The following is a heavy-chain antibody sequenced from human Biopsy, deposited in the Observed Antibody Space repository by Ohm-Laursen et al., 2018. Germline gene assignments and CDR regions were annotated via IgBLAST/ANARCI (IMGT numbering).Heavy chain of an antibody. V-gene: IGHV4-59*01. Sequence: SDTLSLTCTLSGDSITRSYWSWIRQSPGKGLEWIGHVFDRGTTNYNPSLKSRVTMSAHTSTNQFSLKLTSVTAADTAVYYCARDKITYCTSTSCDYFGMDVWGQGTTVTVSS. J-gene: IGHJ6*02. CDR1: GDSITRSY. CDR2: VFDRGTT. CDR3: ARDKITYCTSTSCDYFGMDV. D-gene: IGHD2-2*01.